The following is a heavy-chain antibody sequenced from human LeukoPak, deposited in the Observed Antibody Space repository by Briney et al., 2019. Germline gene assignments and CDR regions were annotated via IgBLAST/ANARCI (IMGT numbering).Heavy chain of an antibody. D-gene: IGHD3-22*01. J-gene: IGHJ3*02. CDR1: GFTFSSYG. V-gene: IGHV3-30*18. Sequence: GRSLRLSCAASGFTFSSYGMHWVRQAPGKGLEWVAVISYDGNNKYYADSVKGRFTISRDNSKNTLYLQMNSLRAEDTAVYYCAKDRDFYDTNSFSPDAFDIWGQGTMVTVSS. CDR3: AKDRDFYDTNSFSPDAFDI. CDR2: ISYDGNNK.